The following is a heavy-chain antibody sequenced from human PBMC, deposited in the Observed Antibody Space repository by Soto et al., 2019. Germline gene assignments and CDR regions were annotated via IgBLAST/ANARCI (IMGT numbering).Heavy chain of an antibody. D-gene: IGHD4-17*01. CDR1: GGSIGSGDYY. Sequence: PSETLSLTCTVSGGSIGSGDYYWSWIRQPPGKGLQWIGHIHYSGSTYYNPSLKTRLTISVDTSKNQFSLKLNSVTAADTAVYYCARVYGDFTSVDYWGQGTLVTVSS. V-gene: IGHV4-30-4*01. J-gene: IGHJ4*02. CDR3: ARVYGDFTSVDY. CDR2: IHYSGST.